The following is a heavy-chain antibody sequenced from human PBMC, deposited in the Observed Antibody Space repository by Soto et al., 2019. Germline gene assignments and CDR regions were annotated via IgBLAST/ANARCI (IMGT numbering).Heavy chain of an antibody. V-gene: IGHV1-18*04. CDR2: ISASNGDT. CDR1: GYTFTNHG. Sequence: QVELVQSGVEVKKPGASVKVSCKASGYTFTNHGLSWVRQAPGQGLERMGWISASNGDTNYAQKFLGRVTVTTDTSTSTGYMELRSLKSEDTAVYYCARMVRGSKIDYYYYMDVWGKGTTVIVSS. D-gene: IGHD3-10*01. J-gene: IGHJ6*03. CDR3: ARMVRGSKIDYYYYMDV.